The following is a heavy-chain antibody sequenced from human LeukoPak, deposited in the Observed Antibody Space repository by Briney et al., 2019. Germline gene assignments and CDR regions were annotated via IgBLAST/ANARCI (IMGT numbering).Heavy chain of an antibody. D-gene: IGHD2-2*01. V-gene: IGHV1-18*04. CDR2: ISAYNGNT. Sequence: ASVKVSCKASGYTFTGYYMHWVRQAPGQGLEWMGWISAYNGNTNYAQKLQGRVTMTTDTSTSTAYMELRSLRSDDTAVYYCARSVVPAARTTFDYWGQGTLVTVSS. CDR1: GYTFTGYY. CDR3: ARSVVPAARTTFDY. J-gene: IGHJ4*02.